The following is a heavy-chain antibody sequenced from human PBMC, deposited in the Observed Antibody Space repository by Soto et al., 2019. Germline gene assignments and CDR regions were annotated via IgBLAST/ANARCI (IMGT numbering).Heavy chain of an antibody. CDR3: AREDHDYGNSFDY. D-gene: IGHD4-17*01. Sequence: SETLSLTCTVSGGSISSGTYFWSWIRQHPGKGLEWIGYIYYNGNTSYNPSLKSRVTMSVDTSKSQFSLKLSSVTAADTAVYFCAREDHDYGNSFDYWGQGTLVTVSS. CDR1: GGSISSGTYF. CDR2: IYYNGNT. J-gene: IGHJ4*02. V-gene: IGHV4-31*03.